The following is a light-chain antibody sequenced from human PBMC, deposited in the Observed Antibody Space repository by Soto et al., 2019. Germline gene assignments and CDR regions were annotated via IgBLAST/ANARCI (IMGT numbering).Light chain of an antibody. V-gene: IGKV1-5*03. CDR1: QSISSY. CDR2: KAS. Sequence: DIQMTQSPSSRSASVGDRVTITCRASQSISSYLNWYQQKPGKAPKLLIYKASSLESGVPSRFSGSGSGTEFTLTISSLQPDDFATYYCQQYNSYSWTFGQGTKVDIK. CDR3: QQYNSYSWT. J-gene: IGKJ1*01.